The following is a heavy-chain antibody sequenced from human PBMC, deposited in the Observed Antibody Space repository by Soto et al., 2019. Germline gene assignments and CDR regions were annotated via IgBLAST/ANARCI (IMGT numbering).Heavy chain of an antibody. CDR1: GCPFTAYY. D-gene: IGHD1-1*01. J-gene: IGHJ4*02. CDR3: ARGELDN. Sequence: XAVKVACKTSGCPFTAYYIHWVRQAPGQGFEWMGWINPSTGGTNYAQRFQGWVTMTRDTSISTAYMELGRLTSDDTAVYYCARGELDNWRQGTLVTVSS. CDR2: INPSTGGT. V-gene: IGHV1-2*04.